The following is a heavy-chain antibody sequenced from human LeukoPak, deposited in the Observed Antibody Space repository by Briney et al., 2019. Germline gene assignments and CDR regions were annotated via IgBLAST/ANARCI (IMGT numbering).Heavy chain of an antibody. J-gene: IGHJ6*03. Sequence: PGGSLRLSCAASGFTFSSYWMSWVRQAPGKGLEWVANIKQDGSEKYYVDSVKGRFTISRDNAKNSLYLQMNSLRAEDTAVYYCARRFYGSGSYPEYYYYYYMDVWGEGTTVTVSS. CDR2: IKQDGSEK. V-gene: IGHV3-7*01. CDR3: ARRFYGSGSYPEYYYYYYMDV. D-gene: IGHD3-10*01. CDR1: GFTFSSYW.